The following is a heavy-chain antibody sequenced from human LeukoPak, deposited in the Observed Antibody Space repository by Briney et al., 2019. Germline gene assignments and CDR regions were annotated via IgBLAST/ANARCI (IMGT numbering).Heavy chain of an antibody. CDR2: IYYSGST. CDR3: ARPKTRIRFLELADAFDI. V-gene: IGHV4-59*01. Sequence: PSETLSLTCTVSGGSISSYYWSWIRQPPGKGLEWIGYIYYSGSTNYNPSLKSRVTISVDTSKNQFSLKLSSVTAADTAVYYCARPKTRIRFLELADAFDIWGQGTMVTVSS. D-gene: IGHD3-3*01. J-gene: IGHJ3*02. CDR1: GGSISSYY.